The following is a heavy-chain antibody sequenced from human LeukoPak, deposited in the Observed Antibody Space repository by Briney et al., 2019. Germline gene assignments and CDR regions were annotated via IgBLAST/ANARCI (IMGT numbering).Heavy chain of an antibody. CDR2: INHSGST. D-gene: IGHD3-10*01. CDR1: GGSFSGYY. J-gene: IGHJ6*02. V-gene: IGHV4-34*01. CDR3: ARDEPWFGEAYYYYYYGMDV. Sequence: SETLSLTCAVYGGSFSGYYWSWIRQPPGKGLEWIGEINHSGSTNYNPSLKSRVTISVDTSKNQFSLKLSSVTAADTAVYYCARDEPWFGEAYYYYYYGMDVWGQGTTVTVSS.